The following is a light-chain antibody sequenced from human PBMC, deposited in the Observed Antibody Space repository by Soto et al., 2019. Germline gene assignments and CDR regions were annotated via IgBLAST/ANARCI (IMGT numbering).Light chain of an antibody. CDR2: AVS. Sequence: QSVLTQPPSASGSPGQSVTISCTGTSSDVGSYNYVSWYQQHPGKAPKLMIYAVSKRPSGVPDRFSGSKSGNTASLTVSGLQADDEADYYCSSYAGSNNWVFGGGTKLTVL. CDR1: SSDVGSYNY. CDR3: SSYAGSNNWV. J-gene: IGLJ3*02. V-gene: IGLV2-8*01.